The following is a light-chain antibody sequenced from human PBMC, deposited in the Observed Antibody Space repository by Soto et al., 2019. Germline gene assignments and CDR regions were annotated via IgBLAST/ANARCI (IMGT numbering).Light chain of an antibody. Sequence: EVVLTQSPDTLSASPGERATLSCRASHSVSFNLAWYQQKPGQAPRLLIFGESSRATGVPARFTGSGSGTEFTVTISSMQSEDFESYYCLQYNNWPTLFYTFGQGTKLEI. CDR1: HSVSFN. CDR3: LQYNNWPTLFYT. V-gene: IGKV3-15*01. CDR2: GES. J-gene: IGKJ2*01.